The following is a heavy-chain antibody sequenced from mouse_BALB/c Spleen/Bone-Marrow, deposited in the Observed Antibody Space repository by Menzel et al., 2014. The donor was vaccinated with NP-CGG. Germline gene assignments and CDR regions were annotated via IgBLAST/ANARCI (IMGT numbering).Heavy chain of an antibody. CDR1: GYTFTNFW. CDR2: IAPGTGTT. V-gene: IGHV1S41*01. J-gene: IGHJ4*01. D-gene: IGHD2-3*01. CDR3: ARYDYAMDY. Sequence: DLVKPGASVKLSCKASGYTFTNFWINWIKQRPGQGLEWIGRIAPGTGTTYYNEMFKGKATLTVDTSSSTAYIQLSSLSSEDSAVYFCARYDYAMDYWGQGTSVTSP.